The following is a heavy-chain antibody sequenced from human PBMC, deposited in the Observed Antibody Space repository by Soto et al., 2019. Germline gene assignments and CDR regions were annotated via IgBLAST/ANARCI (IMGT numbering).Heavy chain of an antibody. CDR3: TRAMLAYHYSCSMDV. D-gene: IGHD3-16*01. Sequence: HPGGSLRLSCTASGFTFGDYAMSWFRQAPGKGLEWVGFIRSKAYGGTTEYAASVKGRFTISRDDSKSIAYLQMNSLKTEDTAVYYCTRAMLAYHYSCSMDVWGKGTTVTVSS. J-gene: IGHJ6*03. V-gene: IGHV3-49*03. CDR2: IRSKAYGGTT. CDR1: GFTFGDYA.